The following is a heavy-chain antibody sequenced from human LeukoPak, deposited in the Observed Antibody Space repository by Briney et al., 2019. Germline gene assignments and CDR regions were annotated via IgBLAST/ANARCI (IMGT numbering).Heavy chain of an antibody. CDR2: MNPNSGNT. Sequence: ASVKVSCKASGYTFTSYDINWVRQATGQGLEWMGWMNPNSGNTGYAQKFQGRVTMTRNTSISTAYMELSSLRSEDTAVYYCARVQSHRDGYNFDDYWGRGTLVTVSS. J-gene: IGHJ4*02. CDR1: GYTFTSYD. V-gene: IGHV1-8*01. D-gene: IGHD5-24*01. CDR3: ARVQSHRDGYNFDDY.